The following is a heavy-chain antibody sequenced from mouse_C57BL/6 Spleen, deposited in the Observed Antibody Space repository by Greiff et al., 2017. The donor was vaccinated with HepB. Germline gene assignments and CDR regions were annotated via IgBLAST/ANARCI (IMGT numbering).Heavy chain of an antibody. D-gene: IGHD2-3*01. Sequence: EVQVVESGGGLVQPGGSLKLSCAASGFTFSDYYMYWVRQTPEKRLEWVAYISNGGGSTYYPDTVKGRFTISRDNAKNTLYLQMSRLKSEYTAMYYCARPMGDYDPWFAYWGQGTLVTVSA. V-gene: IGHV5-12*01. CDR1: GFTFSDYY. CDR2: ISNGGGST. J-gene: IGHJ3*01. CDR3: ARPMGDYDPWFAY.